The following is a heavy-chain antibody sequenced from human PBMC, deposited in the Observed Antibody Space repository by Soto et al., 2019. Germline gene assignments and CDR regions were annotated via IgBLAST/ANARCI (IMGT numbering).Heavy chain of an antibody. V-gene: IGHV4-59*08. J-gene: IGHJ3*01. CDR1: VVSISNYY. D-gene: IGHD1-26*01. CDR3: ARRWGGTFDF. Sequence: SETLLLTCTVAVVSISNYYWIWLRQPPGKGLERSGYIFYSGSTNYNPSRKTRVTISVDTSTNQFSLKLSSVTAADTAVYYCARRWGGTFDFWGQGTMVTVS. CDR2: IFYSGST.